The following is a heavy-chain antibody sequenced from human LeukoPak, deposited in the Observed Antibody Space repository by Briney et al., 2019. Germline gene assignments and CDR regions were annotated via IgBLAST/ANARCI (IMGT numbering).Heavy chain of an antibody. CDR1: GGSISSYY. D-gene: IGHD1-1*01. V-gene: IGHV4-4*07. Sequence: SETLSLTCTVSGGSISSYYWSWIRQPAGKGLEWIGRIYTSGSTNYNPSLKSRVAMSVDTSKNQFSLKLSSVTAADTAVYYCARQTTGTTLTYFDYWGQGTLVTVSS. CDR3: ARQTTGTTLTYFDY. CDR2: IYTSGST. J-gene: IGHJ4*02.